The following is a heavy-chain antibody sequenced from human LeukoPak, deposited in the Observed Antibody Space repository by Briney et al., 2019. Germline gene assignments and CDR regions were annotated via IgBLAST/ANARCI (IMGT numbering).Heavy chain of an antibody. Sequence: GGSLRLSCAASGSTFSSHTMNWVRQAPGKGLEWVSYISSTSSVIYYADSVKGRYTISRDNAKSSLYLQMNSLRAEDTAVYYCARNLPAADYWGQGTLVTVSS. J-gene: IGHJ4*02. CDR2: ISSTSSVI. CDR1: GSTFSSHT. D-gene: IGHD2-2*01. V-gene: IGHV3-48*04. CDR3: ARNLPAADY.